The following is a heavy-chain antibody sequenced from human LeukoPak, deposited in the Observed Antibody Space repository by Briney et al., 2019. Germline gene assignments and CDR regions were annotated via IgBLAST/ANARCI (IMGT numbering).Heavy chain of an antibody. CDR1: GYTFTDYY. CDR3: ARANFLYCGSTTCLFDY. CDR2: INPNSGDT. V-gene: IGHV1-2*02. Sequence: ASVKVSCKASGYTFTDYYLHWVRQAPGQGFEWMGWINPNSGDTNYAQKFQGRVTMTRDTSISTAHMEMSRLRSDDTAVYYCARANFLYCGSTTCLFDYWGQGTLVTVSS. J-gene: IGHJ4*02. D-gene: IGHD2-2*01.